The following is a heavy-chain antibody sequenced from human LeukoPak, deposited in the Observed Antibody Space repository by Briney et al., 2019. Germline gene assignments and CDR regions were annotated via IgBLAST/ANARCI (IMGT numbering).Heavy chain of an antibody. CDR3: AKVRGATSGYIDY. CDR2: ISATNT. J-gene: IGHJ4*02. D-gene: IGHD1-26*01. V-gene: IGHV3-23*01. Sequence: GGSLRLSCAAPGFTFRTNAMSWVRQAPGKGLEWVSAISATNTYYADAVKGRFTISRDDSKNTLYLQMNSLRAEDTAVYYCAKVRGATSGYIDYWGQGTLVTVSS. CDR1: GFTFRTNA.